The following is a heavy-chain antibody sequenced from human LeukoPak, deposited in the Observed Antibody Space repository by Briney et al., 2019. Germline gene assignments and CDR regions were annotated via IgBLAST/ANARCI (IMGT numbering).Heavy chain of an antibody. Sequence: PGGSLRLSSAASGFTFSDHYMDWVRQAPRKGLEWVGRTRNKANSYTTEYAASVKGRFTISRDDSKNSLYLQMNSLKTEDTAVYYCARGVCGGDCYYYYYYYYMDVWGKGTTVTVSS. CDR2: TRNKANSYTT. CDR1: GFTFSDHY. J-gene: IGHJ6*03. V-gene: IGHV3-72*01. CDR3: ARGVCGGDCYYYYYYYYMDV. D-gene: IGHD2-21*01.